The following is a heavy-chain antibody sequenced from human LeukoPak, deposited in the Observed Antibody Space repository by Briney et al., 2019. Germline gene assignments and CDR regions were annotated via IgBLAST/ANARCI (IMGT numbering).Heavy chain of an antibody. CDR1: GGTFNNSA. CDR3: ARQSFSSTRRNNWFDP. D-gene: IGHD2-2*01. V-gene: IGHV1-69*05. Sequence: SVKVSCKTSGGTFNNSAISWVRQAPGQGLEWMGRIIPIFGTANYAQKFQGRVTITTDESTSTAYMELSSLRSEDTAVYYCARQSFSSTRRNNWFDPWGQGTLVTVS. J-gene: IGHJ5*02. CDR2: IIPIFGTA.